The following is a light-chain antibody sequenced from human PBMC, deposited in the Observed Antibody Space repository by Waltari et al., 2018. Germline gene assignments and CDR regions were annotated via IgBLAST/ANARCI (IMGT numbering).Light chain of an antibody. V-gene: IGKV3-11*01. CDR3: QQRRDWPLT. CDR1: QSVTNY. J-gene: IGKJ4*01. CDR2: DTS. Sequence: SCRASQSVTNYLAWYQQKPGQAPRLLIYDTSNRATGIPARFSGSGFGTDFTLTISSLEPEDFAVYDCQQRRDWPLTFGGGTKVEIK.